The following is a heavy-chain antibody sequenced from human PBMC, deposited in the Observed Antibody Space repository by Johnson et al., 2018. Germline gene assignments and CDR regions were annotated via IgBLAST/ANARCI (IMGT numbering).Heavy chain of an antibody. CDR2: ISGSGGST. J-gene: IGHJ6*02. V-gene: IGHV3-23*04. CDR3: AKDLSSSWYEYYYYYGMDV. CDR1: GFTFSSYA. Sequence: VQLVQSGGGLVQPGGSLRLSCAASGFTFSSYAMSWVRQAPGKGLEWVPAISGSGGSTYYAASGKGRFTIARDNSKNTLYLQMNSLRAEDTAVYYCAKDLSSSWYEYYYYYGMDVWGQGTTVTVSS. D-gene: IGHD6-13*01.